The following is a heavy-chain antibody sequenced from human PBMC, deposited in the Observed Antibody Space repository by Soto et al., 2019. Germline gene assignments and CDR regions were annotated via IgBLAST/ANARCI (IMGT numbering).Heavy chain of an antibody. Sequence: SQTLSLTCVISGDRVSSNSAAWSWIRQSPSRGLEWLGRTYYRSKWYNDYAVSVKSRITINPDTSKNQFSLQLNSVTPEDTAVYYCARGDISPVAGGWGYFDFWGQGTLVTVSS. J-gene: IGHJ4*02. CDR2: TYYRSKWYN. CDR3: ARGDISPVAGGWGYFDF. V-gene: IGHV6-1*01. D-gene: IGHD6-19*01. CDR1: GDRVSSNSAA.